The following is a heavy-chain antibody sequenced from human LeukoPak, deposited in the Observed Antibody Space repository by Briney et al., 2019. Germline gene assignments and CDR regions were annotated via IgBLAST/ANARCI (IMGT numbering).Heavy chain of an antibody. CDR1: GFTFSSYA. V-gene: IGHV3-23*01. D-gene: IGHD2-21*01. Sequence: QPGGSLRLSCAASGFTFSSYAMNWVRQAPGKGLEWVSAISGSGGSGGKTYYADSVKGRFTISRDNSKNTLYLQMNSLRAEDTAVYYCALSCGGDCYSTDYWGQGTLITVSS. J-gene: IGHJ4*02. CDR2: ISGSGGSGGKT. CDR3: ALSCGGDCYSTDY.